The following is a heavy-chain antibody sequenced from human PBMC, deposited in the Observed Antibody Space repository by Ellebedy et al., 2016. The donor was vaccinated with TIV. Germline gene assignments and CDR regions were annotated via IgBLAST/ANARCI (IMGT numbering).Heavy chain of an antibody. V-gene: IGHV1-46*01. Sequence: ASVKVSCKTSGYFFTNYYIHWVRQAPGQGLEWMAMIHPSGGSTSYAQEFQGRLTLTRDTSTSTVYMELSSLTTEDTAVYYCARESSGFYTDYWGQGTLVTVPS. J-gene: IGHJ4*02. D-gene: IGHD3-22*01. CDR2: IHPSGGST. CDR3: ARESSGFYTDY. CDR1: GYFFTNYY.